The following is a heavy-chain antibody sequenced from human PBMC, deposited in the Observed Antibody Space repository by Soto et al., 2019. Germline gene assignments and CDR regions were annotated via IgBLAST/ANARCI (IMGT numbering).Heavy chain of an antibody. Sequence: PGESLKISCKSSGYSFTIYCINWVRQMPGKGLEWMGRIAPSDSYTNYSPSFQGQVTISADKSIRTVYLQWSSLKASDTAMYYCATSIVGSTDDDFDYWGQGTLVTVSS. CDR3: ATSIVGSTDDDFDY. CDR1: GYSFTIYC. CDR2: IAPSDSYT. V-gene: IGHV5-10-1*04. J-gene: IGHJ4*02. D-gene: IGHD1-26*01.